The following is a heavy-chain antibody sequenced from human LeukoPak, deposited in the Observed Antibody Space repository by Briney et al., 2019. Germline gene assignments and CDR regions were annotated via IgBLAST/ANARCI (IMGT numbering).Heavy chain of an antibody. D-gene: IGHD4-17*01. V-gene: IGHV4-59*01. J-gene: IGHJ2*01. Sequence: PSETLSLTCTVSGGSISSYYWSWIRQPPGKGLEWIGYIYYSGSTNYNPSLKSRVTISVDTSKNQFSLKLSSVTAADTAVYYCARDVPPLDYGDYGYFDLWGRGTLVTVSS. CDR1: GGSISSYY. CDR2: IYYSGST. CDR3: ARDVPPLDYGDYGYFDL.